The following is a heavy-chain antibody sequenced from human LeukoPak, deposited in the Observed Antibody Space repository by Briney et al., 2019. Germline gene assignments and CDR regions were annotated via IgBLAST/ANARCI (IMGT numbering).Heavy chain of an antibody. V-gene: IGHV4-59*08. CDR1: GGSISGYY. D-gene: IGHD3-22*01. Sequence: PSETLSLTCTVSGGSISGYYWSWIRQPPGKGLEWIGYIYYSGSTNYNPSLKSRVTISVDTSKNQFSLKLSSVTAADTAVYYCARQRAYYGGFDYWGQGTLVTVSS. CDR2: IYYSGST. CDR3: ARQRAYYGGFDY. J-gene: IGHJ4*02.